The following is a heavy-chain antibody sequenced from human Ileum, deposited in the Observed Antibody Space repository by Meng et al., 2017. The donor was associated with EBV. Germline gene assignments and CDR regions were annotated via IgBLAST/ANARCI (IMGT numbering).Heavy chain of an antibody. D-gene: IGHD6-19*01. CDR2: IYWDADK. V-gene: IGHV2-5*02. J-gene: IGHJ4*02. Sequence: QISLKESVPTLLKPTQTLTLTCTFSWFSLSTNGVGVGWIRQPPGNALEWLALIYWDADKRYRPSLQNRLTITKDTSKNQVVFTVTNMDPVDTAKYYCVHRWGGNGWGPFDYWGQGTLVTVSS. CDR1: WFSLSTNGVG. CDR3: VHRWGGNGWGPFDY.